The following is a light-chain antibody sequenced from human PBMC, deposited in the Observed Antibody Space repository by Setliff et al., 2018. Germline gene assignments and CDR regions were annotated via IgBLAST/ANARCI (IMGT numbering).Light chain of an antibody. Sequence: QSALTQPASVSGSPGQSITISCSGTSSDVGSYDFVSWYQQYPGKAPKLIIYDVSSRPSGVSNRFSGSKAGNTASLTISGLQAKDEADYYCSLYSGSNNFFFGSGTRSPS. V-gene: IGLV2-14*01. CDR2: DVS. J-gene: IGLJ1*01. CDR3: SLYSGSNNFF. CDR1: SSDVGSYDF.